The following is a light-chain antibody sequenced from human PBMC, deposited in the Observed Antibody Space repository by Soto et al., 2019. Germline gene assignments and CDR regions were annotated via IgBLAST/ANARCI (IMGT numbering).Light chain of an antibody. V-gene: IGKV1-27*01. CDR3: QKYNSAPRT. Sequence: DIQMTQSPSSLSASVGDRVTITCRARQVISNYLAWYQQKPGKVPKLLIYAASTLQSGVPSRFSGSGSGTDFTLTISSLHPEDVATYYCQKYNSAPRTFGQGTKVEIK. J-gene: IGKJ1*01. CDR1: QVISNY. CDR2: AAS.